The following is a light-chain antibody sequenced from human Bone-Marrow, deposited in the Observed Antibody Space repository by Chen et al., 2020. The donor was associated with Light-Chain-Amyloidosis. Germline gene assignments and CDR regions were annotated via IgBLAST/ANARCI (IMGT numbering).Light chain of an antibody. J-gene: IGLJ3*02. V-gene: IGLV3-21*02. Sequence: SYVLTQPSSVSVAPVQTATIACGGNNIGSTSVHWYQQTPGQAPLLVVYDDSDRPSGIPERLSGSNSGNTATLTISRVEAGDEADYYCQVWDMSSDRPVFGGGTKLTVL. CDR2: DDS. CDR3: QVWDMSSDRPV. CDR1: NIGSTS.